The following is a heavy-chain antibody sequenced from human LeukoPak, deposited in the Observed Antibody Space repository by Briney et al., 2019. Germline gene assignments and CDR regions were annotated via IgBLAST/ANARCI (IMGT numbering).Heavy chain of an antibody. CDR1: GASITSNSYY. V-gene: IGHV4-39*07. Sequence: PSETLSLTCTVSGASITSNSYYWGWIRQPPGRGLEWIGSIYYSGSTYYNPSLKSRVTISLDTSKNQFSLNLTSVTAADTAVYYCARFTPQGYGWGGYNRFDPWGQGTLVTVSS. D-gene: IGHD3-16*01. J-gene: IGHJ5*02. CDR3: ARFTPQGYGWGGYNRFDP. CDR2: IYYSGST.